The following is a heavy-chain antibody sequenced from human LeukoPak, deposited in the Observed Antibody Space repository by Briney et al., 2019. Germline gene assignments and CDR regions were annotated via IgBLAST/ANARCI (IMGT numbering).Heavy chain of an antibody. J-gene: IGHJ4*02. Sequence: ASVKVSCKAYGYTFTSYGISWVRQDPGQGLEWMGRISAYNGNTNYAQKLQGRVTMTTDTSTSTAYMELRSLRSDDTAVYYCARGAKATLQLIVDFDYWGQGTLVTVSS. CDR3: ARGAKATLQLIVDFDY. V-gene: IGHV1-18*01. CDR2: ISAYNGNT. CDR1: GYTFTSYG. D-gene: IGHD5-18*01.